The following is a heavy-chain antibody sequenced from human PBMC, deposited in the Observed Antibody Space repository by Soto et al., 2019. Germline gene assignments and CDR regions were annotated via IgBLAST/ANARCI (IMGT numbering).Heavy chain of an antibody. CDR3: ARDKITGLFDY. CDR1: GGSFSGYY. Sequence: QVQLQQWGAGLLKPSETLSLTCAVYGGSFSGYYWTWIRQPPGTGLEWIGEINQSGSTNYNPSLKSPVTISVDTSKNQFSLELTSVTAADTAVYYCARDKITGLFDYWGQGTLVTVSS. D-gene: IGHD2-8*02. CDR2: INQSGST. J-gene: IGHJ4*02. V-gene: IGHV4-34*01.